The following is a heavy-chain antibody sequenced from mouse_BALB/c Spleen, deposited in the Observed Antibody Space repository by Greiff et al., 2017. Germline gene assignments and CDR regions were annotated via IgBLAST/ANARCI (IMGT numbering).Heavy chain of an antibody. CDR3: ARGKGLDYAMDY. J-gene: IGHJ4*01. D-gene: IGHD2-4*01. CDR1: GYTFTDYA. Sequence: VKLQESGAELVRPGVSVKISCKGSGYTFTDYAMHWVKQSHAKSLEWIGVISTYYGDASYNQKFKGKATMTVDKSSSTAYMELARLTSEDSAIYYCARGKGLDYAMDYWGQGTSVTVSS. V-gene: IGHV1S137*01. CDR2: ISTYYGDA.